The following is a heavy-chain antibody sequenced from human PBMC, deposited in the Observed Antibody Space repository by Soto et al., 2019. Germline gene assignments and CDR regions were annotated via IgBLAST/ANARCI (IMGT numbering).Heavy chain of an antibody. CDR2: IHYSGST. Sequence: QVQLQESGPGLVKSSATLSLTCTVSGDSISSYCWSWIRLAPGKGLEWIGFIHYSGSTNYNPSLKSRVTISIDTSKNQSSLRLSSVTAADTAVYYCARHETHHGDYAYWGQGTLVTVSS. V-gene: IGHV4-59*08. CDR1: GDSISSYC. D-gene: IGHD4-17*01. CDR3: ARHETHHGDYAY. J-gene: IGHJ4*02.